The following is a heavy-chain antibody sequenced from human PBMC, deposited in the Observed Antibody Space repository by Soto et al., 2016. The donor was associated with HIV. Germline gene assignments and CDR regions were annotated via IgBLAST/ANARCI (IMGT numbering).Heavy chain of an antibody. CDR3: ARHEAVFHH. CDR1: GFTVSSNY. Sequence: EVQLVESGGGLVQPGGSLRLSCAASGFTVSSNYMSWVRQAPGKGLEWVSIIYNDGSTYYADSVKGRFTISRDNSQNTLYLQMNSLRVEDTAVYYCARHEAVFHHWGQGTLVHRLL. CDR2: IYNDGST. V-gene: IGHV3-66*04. D-gene: IGHD6-19*01. J-gene: IGHJ1*01.